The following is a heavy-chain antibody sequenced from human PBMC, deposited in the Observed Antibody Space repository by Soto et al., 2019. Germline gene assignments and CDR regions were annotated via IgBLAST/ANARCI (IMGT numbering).Heavy chain of an antibody. CDR1: GCTFSSYA. Sequence: GGSRRLSCAASGCTFSSYAMHWVRQAPGKGLEWVAVISYDGSNKYYADSVKGRFTISRDNSKNTLYLQMNSLRAEDTAVYYCAREGDYYDSSGHQIDAFDIWGQGT. D-gene: IGHD3-22*01. V-gene: IGHV3-30-3*01. J-gene: IGHJ3*02. CDR3: AREGDYYDSSGHQIDAFDI. CDR2: ISYDGSNK.